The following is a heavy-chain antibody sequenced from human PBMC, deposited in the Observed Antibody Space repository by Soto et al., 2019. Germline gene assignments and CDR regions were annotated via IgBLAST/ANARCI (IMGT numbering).Heavy chain of an antibody. J-gene: IGHJ5*02. V-gene: IGHV4-30-2*01. CDR1: GGSISSGGYS. CDR3: ARDRGYRYGSGWFDP. D-gene: IGHD5-18*01. CDR2: IYHSGST. Sequence: LSLTCAVSGGSISSGGYSWSWIRQPPGKGLEWIGYIYHSGSTYYNPSLKSRVTISVDRSKNQFSLKLSSVTAADTAVYYCARDRGYRYGSGWFDPWGQGTLGTVPX.